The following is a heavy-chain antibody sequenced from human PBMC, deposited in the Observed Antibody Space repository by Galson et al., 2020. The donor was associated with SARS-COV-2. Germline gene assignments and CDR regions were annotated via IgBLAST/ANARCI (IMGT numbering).Heavy chain of an antibody. V-gene: IGHV3-9*01. CDR1: GFNFDDYA. Sequence: SLKISCEASGFNFDDYAMHWVRQVPGKGLEWVSGIGWNSENIYYADSVKGRFTISRENAKNSLYLQMNSLRIEDTAFYYCAKDKYYASGSYVLDYWGQGTLVTVSS. CDR2: IGWNSENI. D-gene: IGHD3-10*01. CDR3: AKDKYYASGSYVLDY. J-gene: IGHJ4*02.